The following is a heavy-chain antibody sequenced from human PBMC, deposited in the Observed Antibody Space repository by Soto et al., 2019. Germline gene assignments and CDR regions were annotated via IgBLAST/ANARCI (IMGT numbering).Heavy chain of an antibody. J-gene: IGHJ6*02. Sequence: SVKVSCKASGGTFSSYAISWVRQAPGQGLEWMGGIIPIFGTANYAQKFQGRVTITADKSTSTAYMELSSLRSEDTAVYYCARRTVTTSDSHYYYGMDVWGQGTTVTVS. CDR1: GGTFSSYA. CDR3: ARRTVTTSDSHYYYGMDV. D-gene: IGHD4-17*01. V-gene: IGHV1-69*06. CDR2: IIPIFGTA.